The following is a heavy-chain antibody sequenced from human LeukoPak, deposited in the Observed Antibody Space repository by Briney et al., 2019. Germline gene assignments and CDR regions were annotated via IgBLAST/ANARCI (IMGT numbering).Heavy chain of an antibody. J-gene: IGHJ3*02. CDR2: IYYSGST. V-gene: IGHV4-39*07. CDR1: GGSISSSSYY. Sequence: SETLSLTCTVSGGSISSSSYYWGWIRQPPGKGLEWIGNIYYSGSTYYNPSLKSRVTISVDTSKNQFSLKLSSVTAADTAVYYCARDSTPYRDYVWGSYRYKGHAFDIWGQGTMVTVSS. CDR3: ARDSTPYRDYVWGSYRYKGHAFDI. D-gene: IGHD3-16*02.